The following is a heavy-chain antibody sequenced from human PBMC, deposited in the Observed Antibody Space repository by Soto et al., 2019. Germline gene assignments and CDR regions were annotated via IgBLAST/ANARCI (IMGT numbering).Heavy chain of an antibody. CDR2: IYYSGST. D-gene: IGHD3-10*01. J-gene: IGHJ6*02. CDR1: GGSISSYY. V-gene: IGHV4-59*01. CDR3: ARGDPLLWFGEKVYYGMDV. Sequence: SETLSLTCAVSGGSISSYYWSWIRQPPGKGLEWIGYIYYSGSTNYNPSLKSRVTISVDTSKNQFSLKLSSVTAADTAVYYCARGDPLLWFGEKVYYGMDVWGQGTTVTVPS.